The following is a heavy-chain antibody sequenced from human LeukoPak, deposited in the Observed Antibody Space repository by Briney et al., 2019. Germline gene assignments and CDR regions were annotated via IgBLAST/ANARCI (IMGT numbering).Heavy chain of an antibody. V-gene: IGHV4-39*07. CDR1: GGSISGSSCH. Sequence: PSETLSLTCTVSGGSISGSSCHWGWLRQPPGKGLEWLGSISYRGSTYYNPSLKSRVTISVDTSKNQFSLKLSSVTAADTAVYYCARRVVVPAAIFQNWFDPWGQGTLVTVSS. CDR2: ISYRGST. D-gene: IGHD2-2*02. J-gene: IGHJ5*02. CDR3: ARRVVVPAAIFQNWFDP.